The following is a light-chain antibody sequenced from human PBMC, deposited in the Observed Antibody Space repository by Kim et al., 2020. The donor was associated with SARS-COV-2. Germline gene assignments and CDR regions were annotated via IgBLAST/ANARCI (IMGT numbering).Light chain of an antibody. CDR1: SSNIGACYD. V-gene: IGLV1-40*01. J-gene: IGLJ1*01. CDR2: GSV. CDR3: QSYDDRLSGSRV. Sequence: VTISCTGSSSNIGACYDVHWSQQLPGTAPKLLIYGSVNRPSGVPERFSGSKSGSSASLAITVLQAEDESDYYCQSYDDRLSGSRVFGTGTKVTVL.